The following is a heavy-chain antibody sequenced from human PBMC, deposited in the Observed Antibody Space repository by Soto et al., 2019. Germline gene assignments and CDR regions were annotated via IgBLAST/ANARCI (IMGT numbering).Heavy chain of an antibody. CDR1: GGTFSNFV. V-gene: IGHV1-69*18. CDR2: IIPIFGTP. J-gene: IGHJ5*02. CDR3: ARDLGQDCTTTSCYYRGWFDH. D-gene: IGHD2-2*01. Sequence: QVQLVQSGAEVKKPGSSVKVSCKASGGTFSNFVLSWVRQAPGQGLEWMGKIIPIFGTPNYAQQFQGRVTITADDYTNTAYMEMSSLRSEDTAVYYCARDLGQDCTTTSCYYRGWFDHWGQGTLVTVSS.